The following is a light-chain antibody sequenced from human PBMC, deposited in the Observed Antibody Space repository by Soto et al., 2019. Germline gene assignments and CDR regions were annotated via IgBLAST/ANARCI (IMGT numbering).Light chain of an antibody. V-gene: IGLV2-14*01. CDR3: SSDTSTSAVL. J-gene: IGLJ2*01. CDR2: EVS. Sequence: QSVLTQPASVSGSPGQSITISCTGTSSDVGGYNYVSWYQHHPGKAPKLMIYEVSNRPSGVSNRFSGSKSGNTASLTISGLQAEDEADYYCSSDTSTSAVLFGGGTKVTVL. CDR1: SSDVGGYNY.